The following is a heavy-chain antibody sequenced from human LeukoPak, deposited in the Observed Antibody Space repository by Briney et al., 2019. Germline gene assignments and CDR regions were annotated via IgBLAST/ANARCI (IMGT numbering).Heavy chain of an antibody. Sequence: TGGSLRLSCAASGFTFSNAWMSWVRQAPGKGLEWVAVISYDGSNKYYADSVKGRFTISRDNSKNTLYLQMNSLRAEDTAVYYCAKEGKGYFDWLLGNCFDPWGQGTLVTVSS. CDR1: GFTFSNAW. CDR2: ISYDGSNK. V-gene: IGHV3-30*18. CDR3: AKEGKGYFDWLLGNCFDP. J-gene: IGHJ5*02. D-gene: IGHD3-9*01.